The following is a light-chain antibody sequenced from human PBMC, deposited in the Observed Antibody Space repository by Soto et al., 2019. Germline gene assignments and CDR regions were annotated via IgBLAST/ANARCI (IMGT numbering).Light chain of an antibody. Sequence: QPVLTQSPSASGTPGQRVTISCSGSRSNIGRNFAYWYQHVPGTAPRLLIQRNNERPSGVPDRFSGSKSGTSVSLAISGPRSDDEATYYCAAWDDTLDAQVFGGGTKVTVL. CDR3: AAWDDTLDAQV. J-gene: IGLJ3*02. CDR1: RSNIGRNF. V-gene: IGLV1-47*01. CDR2: RNN.